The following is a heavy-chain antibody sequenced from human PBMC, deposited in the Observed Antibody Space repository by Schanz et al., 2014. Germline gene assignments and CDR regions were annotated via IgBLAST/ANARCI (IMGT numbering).Heavy chain of an antibody. CDR3: ARPRFDYGEVDY. Sequence: QVQLLQFGGGVVQPGRSLRLSCAASEFTFSSYKMNWVRQAPGKGLEWVAVIWYDENNKYYADSVRGRFTISRDRFQNTLYLRMSSLRAEDTAVYHCARPRFDYGEVDYWGQGTLVTVSS. D-gene: IGHD4-17*01. CDR2: IWYDENNK. J-gene: IGHJ4*02. CDR1: EFTFSSYK. V-gene: IGHV3-33*08.